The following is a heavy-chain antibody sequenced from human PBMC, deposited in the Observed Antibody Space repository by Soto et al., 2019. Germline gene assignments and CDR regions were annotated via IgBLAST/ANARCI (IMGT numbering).Heavy chain of an antibody. D-gene: IGHD3-10*01. CDR2: IKEDGSEK. CDR1: GFTFSSFW. CDR3: VRGEWSGSV. V-gene: IGHV3-7*04. J-gene: IGHJ4*02. Sequence: EVQLVEFGGDLVQRGGSLRLSCAASGFTFSSFWMNWVRQAPGKGLEWVANIKEDGSEKNHVDSVKGRFTISRDNAKNSLYLQMDSLRVEDTAVYYCVRGEWSGSVWGQGTLVTVSS.